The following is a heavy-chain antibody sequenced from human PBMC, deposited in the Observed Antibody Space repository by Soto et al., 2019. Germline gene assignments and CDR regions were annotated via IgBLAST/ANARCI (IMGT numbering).Heavy chain of an antibody. J-gene: IGHJ4*02. D-gene: IGHD1-26*01. Sequence: GGSLRLSGAASGFTVSSYYMSWVRQAPGKGLEWVSVVYSTGSTYYADSVKGRFTISRDISKNMIYLQMDSLRAEDTAVYYCAREGMGFGYWGQGTLVTVSS. CDR3: AREGMGFGY. CDR1: GFTVSSYY. V-gene: IGHV3-53*01. CDR2: VYSTGST.